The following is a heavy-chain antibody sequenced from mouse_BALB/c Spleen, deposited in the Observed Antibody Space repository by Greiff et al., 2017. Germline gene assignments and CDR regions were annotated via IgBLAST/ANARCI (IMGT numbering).Heavy chain of an antibody. D-gene: IGHD1-2*01. CDR1: GDSITSGY. J-gene: IGHJ2*01. CDR2: ISYSGST. Sequence: EVQLQQSGPSLVKPSQTLSLTCSVTGDSITSGYWNWIRKFPGNKLEYMGYISYSGSTYYNPSLKSRISITRDTSKNQYYLQLNSVTTEDTATYYCARLLRLRDYFDYWGQGTTLTVSS. CDR3: ARLLRLRDYFDY. V-gene: IGHV3-8*02.